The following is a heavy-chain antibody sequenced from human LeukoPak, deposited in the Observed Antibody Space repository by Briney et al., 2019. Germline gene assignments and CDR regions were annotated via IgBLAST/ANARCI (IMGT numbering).Heavy chain of an antibody. CDR1: GGSFSGYY. CDR2: INHSGST. CDR3: ATNSNLYYFDY. J-gene: IGHJ4*02. Sequence: SETLSLTCAVYGGSFSGYYWSWIRQPPGKGLEWIGEINHSGSTNYNPSLKSRVTISVDTSKNQFSLKLSSVTAADTAVYYCATNSNLYYFDYWGQGTLVTVSP. D-gene: IGHD4-11*01. V-gene: IGHV4-34*01.